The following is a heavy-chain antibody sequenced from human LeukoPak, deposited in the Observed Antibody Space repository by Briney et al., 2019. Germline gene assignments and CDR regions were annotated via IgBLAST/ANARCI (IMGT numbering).Heavy chain of an antibody. V-gene: IGHV3-21*01. J-gene: IGHJ6*02. D-gene: IGHD3-3*01. CDR2: IGDNSRYI. CDR3: ASACYDSWTGFYLDGMDV. CDR1: RFGFSSNT. Sequence: GGSLRLSCAASRFGFSSNTMSWVRQAPGKGLEWVSFIGDNSRYIHYGDSVKGRFTISRDNANNVVCLQMTMLRGEDTAVYCGASACYDSWTGFYLDGMDVWGRGTTVSVSS.